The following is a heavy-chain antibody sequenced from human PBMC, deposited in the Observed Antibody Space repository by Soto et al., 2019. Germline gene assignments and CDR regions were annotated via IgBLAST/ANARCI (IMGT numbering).Heavy chain of an antibody. D-gene: IGHD3-3*01. Sequence: ASVKVSCKASGYTFTSYDINWVRQATGQGLEWMGWMNPNSGNTGYAQKFQGRVTMTRNTSISTAYMELSSLRSEDTAVYYCAYSRSYDFWSGSQSFDYWGQGTLVNVSS. J-gene: IGHJ4*02. CDR3: AYSRSYDFWSGSQSFDY. CDR1: GYTFTSYD. CDR2: MNPNSGNT. V-gene: IGHV1-8*01.